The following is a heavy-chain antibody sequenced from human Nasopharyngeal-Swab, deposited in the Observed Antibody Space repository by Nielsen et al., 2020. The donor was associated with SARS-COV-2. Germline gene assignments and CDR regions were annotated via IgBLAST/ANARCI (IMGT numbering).Heavy chain of an antibody. V-gene: IGHV3-74*01. CDR1: GFSISGYW. D-gene: IGHD2-2*03. CDR3: LRGMAGYGWFDP. Sequence: GESLKISCAASGFSISGYWMHWVRQAPGKGLVWVSRISSDGGANYADSATGRFTISRVNAKNTVYLQMNSLRDEDTAVYYCLRGMAGYGWFDPWGQGILVTVSS. J-gene: IGHJ5*02. CDR2: ISSDGGA.